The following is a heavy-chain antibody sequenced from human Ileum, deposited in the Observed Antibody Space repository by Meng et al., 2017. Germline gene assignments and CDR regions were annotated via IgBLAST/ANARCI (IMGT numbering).Heavy chain of an antibody. Sequence: QVPPQQWGAGLLKPSETLSLPCAVYGGSFSGYYWSWIRQPPEKGLEWIGEIHHSGSTNYNPSLKSRVTTSVDTSKNQFSLKLASVTAADTAVYYCARGAWLVRGVIISSFDYWGQGALVTVSS. CDR3: ARGAWLVRGVIISSFDY. CDR2: IHHSGST. CDR1: GGSFSGYY. J-gene: IGHJ4*02. D-gene: IGHD3-10*01. V-gene: IGHV4-34*01.